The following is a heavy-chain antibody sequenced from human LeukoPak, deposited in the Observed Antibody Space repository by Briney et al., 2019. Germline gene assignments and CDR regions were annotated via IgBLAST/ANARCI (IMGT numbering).Heavy chain of an antibody. V-gene: IGHV4-34*01. CDR1: GGSFSGYY. Sequence: SETLSLTCAVYGGSFSGYYWSWIRQPPGKGLEWIGSIYHSGSTYYNPSLKSRVTISVDTSKNQFSLKLSSVTAADTAVYYCARDRIGFDYWGQGTLVTVSS. D-gene: IGHD1-26*01. J-gene: IGHJ4*02. CDR3: ARDRIGFDY. CDR2: IYHSGST.